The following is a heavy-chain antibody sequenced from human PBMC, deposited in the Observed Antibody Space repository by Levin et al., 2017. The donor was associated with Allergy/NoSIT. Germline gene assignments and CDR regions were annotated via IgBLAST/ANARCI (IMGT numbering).Heavy chain of an antibody. CDR2: ISSSSATI. CDR1: GFTFRNYD. Sequence: GGSLRLSCAASGFTFRNYDMHWVRQAPGKGLEWVSYISSSSATIYFADSVKGRFTISRDNAKNSLYLQMNSLRDEDTAVYYCAGGGSYWGQGTLVTVSS. CDR3: AGGGSY. V-gene: IGHV3-48*02. D-gene: IGHD3-16*01. J-gene: IGHJ4*02.